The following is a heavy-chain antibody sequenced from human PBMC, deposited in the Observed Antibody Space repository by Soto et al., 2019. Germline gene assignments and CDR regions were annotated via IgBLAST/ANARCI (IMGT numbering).Heavy chain of an antibody. CDR2: IIPIFGTA. V-gene: IGHV1-69*13. D-gene: IGHD3-3*01. Sequence: ASVKVSCKAAGGTFSSYAISWGRQAPGQGLEWMGGIIPIFGTANYAQKFQGRVTITADESTSTAYMELSSLRSEDTAVYYCARMDYDFWSGYLYYYYYGMDVWGQGTTVTVSS. J-gene: IGHJ6*02. CDR1: GGTFSSYA. CDR3: ARMDYDFWSGYLYYYYYGMDV.